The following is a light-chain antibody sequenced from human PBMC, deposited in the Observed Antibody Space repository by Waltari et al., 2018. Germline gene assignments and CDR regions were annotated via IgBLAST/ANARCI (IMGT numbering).Light chain of an antibody. V-gene: IGLV3-19*01. CDR2: GKD. CDR1: SLRTSY. Sequence: SSELTQDPAVSVALGQTVRFTCQGDSLRTSYASWYQLKPGQAPVLFIYGKDKRPSGIPDRISGDSSGTTSSLTITGAQAEDEADYYCSSRNGRANQVVFAGGTKVTVL. J-gene: IGLJ3*02. CDR3: SSRNGRANQVV.